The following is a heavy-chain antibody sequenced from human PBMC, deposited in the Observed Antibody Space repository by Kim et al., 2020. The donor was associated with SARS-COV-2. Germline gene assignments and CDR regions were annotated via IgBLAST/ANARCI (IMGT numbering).Heavy chain of an antibody. D-gene: IGHD4-17*01. J-gene: IGHJ3*02. CDR3: ARETTTVTFDAFDI. Sequence: ADSVKGRFTISRDNSKNTLYLQMNSLRAEDTAVYYCARETTTVTFDAFDIWGQGTMVTVSS. V-gene: IGHV3-53*01.